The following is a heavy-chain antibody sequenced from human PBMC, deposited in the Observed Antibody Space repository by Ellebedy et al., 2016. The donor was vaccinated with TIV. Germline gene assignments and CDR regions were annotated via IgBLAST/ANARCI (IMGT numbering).Heavy chain of an antibody. Sequence: SLKIPCAASGFTFDDYAMHWVRQAPGKGLEWVSGISWNSGSIGYADSVKGRFTISRDNAKNSVYLQLSSLGAEDTAVYYCARDVWGGGWAWGQGTPVTVSS. D-gene: IGHD6-19*01. CDR2: ISWNSGSI. CDR1: GFTFDDYA. V-gene: IGHV3-9*01. J-gene: IGHJ5*02. CDR3: ARDVWGGGWA.